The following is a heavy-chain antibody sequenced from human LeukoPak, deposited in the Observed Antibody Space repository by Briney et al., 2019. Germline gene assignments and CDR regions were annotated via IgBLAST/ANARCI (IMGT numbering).Heavy chain of an antibody. D-gene: IGHD3-9*01. V-gene: IGHV3-30*04. CDR2: ISYDGSNK. J-gene: IGHJ4*02. Sequence: GGSLRLSCAAPGFTFSNYALHWVRQAPGKGLEWVAVISYDGSNKFTISRDNSKNTLFLQMNSLRPEDTAVYYCARGPDYDILADYFDYWGQGTLVTVSS. CDR3: ARGPDYDILADYFDY. CDR1: GFTFSNYA.